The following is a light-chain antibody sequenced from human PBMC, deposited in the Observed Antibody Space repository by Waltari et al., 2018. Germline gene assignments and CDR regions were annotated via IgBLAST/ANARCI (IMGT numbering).Light chain of an antibody. J-gene: IGLJ2*01. CDR3: HSRDASGVGGS. Sequence: SSELTQDPAVSVALGQTIRITCQGDTLRTSYASGYQQRPGQAPRLVMYDKNNRPSGVPDRFSGSSSHNTASLTITGAQAEDEASYYCHSRDASGVGGSFGGGTKLTVL. CDR1: TLRTSY. V-gene: IGLV3-19*01. CDR2: DKN.